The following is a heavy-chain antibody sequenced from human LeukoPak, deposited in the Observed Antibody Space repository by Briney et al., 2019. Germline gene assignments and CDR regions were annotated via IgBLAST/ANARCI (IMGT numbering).Heavy chain of an antibody. CDR1: GFTFDDYA. Sequence: PGGSLRLSCAASGFTFDDYAMHWVRQAPGKGLEWVSGISWNSGSIGYADSVKGRFTISRDNAKNSLYLQMNSLRAEDTAVYYCARDFDTSGHYLFDYWGQGTQITVSS. J-gene: IGHJ4*02. V-gene: IGHV3-9*01. CDR2: ISWNSGSI. D-gene: IGHD3-22*01. CDR3: ARDFDTSGHYLFDY.